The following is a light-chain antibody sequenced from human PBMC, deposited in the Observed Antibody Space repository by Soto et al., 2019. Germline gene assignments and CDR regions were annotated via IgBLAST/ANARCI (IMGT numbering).Light chain of an antibody. CDR3: QRRGRWPRT. CDR1: QSVNDY. J-gene: IGKJ2*02. V-gene: IGKV3-11*01. CDR2: GAS. Sequence: EIVLTQSPATLSLSPGERATLSCRASQSVNDYLAWYQQKPGQAPSLLIYGASNRATGIPVSLSGSGSGTDFTLTLSNLEREDVAVYDGQRRGRWPRTFGQGTKLESK.